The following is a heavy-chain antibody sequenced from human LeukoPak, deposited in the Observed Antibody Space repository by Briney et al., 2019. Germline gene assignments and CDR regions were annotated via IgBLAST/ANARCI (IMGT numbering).Heavy chain of an antibody. CDR2: ISDIGSI. J-gene: IGHJ4*02. CDR1: GGSISSYY. CDR3: AGHHPRNTVDF. V-gene: IGHV4-59*08. D-gene: IGHD2-8*02. Sequence: SETLSLTCTVSGGSISSYYWSWIRQPPGKGVEWIAYISDIGSINYNPSLKSRVTISLDTSKNQFSLKLSSVTAADTAVYYCAGHHPRNTVDFWGQGTLVTVSS.